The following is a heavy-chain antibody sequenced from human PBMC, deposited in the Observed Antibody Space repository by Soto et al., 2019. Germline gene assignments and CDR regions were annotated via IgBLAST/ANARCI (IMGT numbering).Heavy chain of an antibody. D-gene: IGHD2-8*01. Sequence: LRLSCAASGFTFSSYGMHWVRQAPGKGLEWVAVISYDGSNKYYADSVKGRFTISRDNSKNTLYLQMNSLRAEDTAVYYCAKDSKMAKYGGFDYWGQGTLVTVSS. CDR1: GFTFSSYG. CDR2: ISYDGSNK. J-gene: IGHJ4*02. V-gene: IGHV3-30*18. CDR3: AKDSKMAKYGGFDY.